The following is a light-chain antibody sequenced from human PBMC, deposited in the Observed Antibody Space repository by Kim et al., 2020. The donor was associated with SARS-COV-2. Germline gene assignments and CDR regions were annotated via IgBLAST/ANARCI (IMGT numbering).Light chain of an antibody. CDR1: QSIGRS. V-gene: IGKV1-39*01. CDR3: QQSYSTPLT. Sequence: DIQMTQSPFSLSASVGDRVTITCRASQSIGRSLHWYQRKPGRAPKLLIYNASTLQGGVPSRFSGSGSGTDFTLTISSLQPEDFATYYCQQSYSTPLTFGGGTKVDIK. CDR2: NAS. J-gene: IGKJ4*01.